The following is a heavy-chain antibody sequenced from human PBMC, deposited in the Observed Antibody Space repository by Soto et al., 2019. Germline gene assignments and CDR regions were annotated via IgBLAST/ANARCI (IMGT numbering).Heavy chain of an antibody. CDR1: GGTFSSYA. CDR3: ARGRPYYYDSSGSGWFDP. Sequence: SVKVSCKASGGTFSSYAVSWVRQAPGPGLEWMGGIIPIFCPANYAQKFQGRVTITADESTSTAYMELSSLRSEDTAVYYCARGRPYYYDSSGSGWFDPWGQGTLVTVSS. J-gene: IGHJ5*02. V-gene: IGHV1-69*13. CDR2: IIPIFCPA. D-gene: IGHD3-22*01.